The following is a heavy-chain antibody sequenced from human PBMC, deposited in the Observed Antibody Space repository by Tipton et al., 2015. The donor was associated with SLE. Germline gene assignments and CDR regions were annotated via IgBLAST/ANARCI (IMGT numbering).Heavy chain of an antibody. CDR1: GGSISSGAYS. D-gene: IGHD1-7*01. CDR3: ARGRIIGTMGFDS. CDR2: VYRRGST. V-gene: IGHV4-30-2*01. J-gene: IGHJ4*02. Sequence: LRLSCTVSGGSISSGAYSWSWIRQPPGKGLEWIGYVYRRGSTYYNPSLKSRVTISVDTSQSRFSLNLSSVTAADTARYYCARGRIIGTMGFDSWGQGTLVTVSS.